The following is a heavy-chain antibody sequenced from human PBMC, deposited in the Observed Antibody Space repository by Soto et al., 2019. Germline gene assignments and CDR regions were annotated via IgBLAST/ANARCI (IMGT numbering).Heavy chain of an antibody. D-gene: IGHD3-10*01. Sequence: EVQLVESGGGLVQPGGSLRLSCAASEFTFSGRSVHWVRQAPGKGLVWVSGIDKVGTDSTYADSVKGRFTSSRDNAKNTVYPQMNSLRVDDTAVYYCARGWFGPDVWGKGTTVTVSS. V-gene: IGHV3-74*01. CDR3: ARGWFGPDV. CDR1: EFTFSGRS. J-gene: IGHJ6*03. CDR2: IDKVGTDS.